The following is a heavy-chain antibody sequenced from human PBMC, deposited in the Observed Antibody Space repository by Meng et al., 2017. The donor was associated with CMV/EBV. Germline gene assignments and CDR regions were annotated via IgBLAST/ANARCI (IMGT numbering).Heavy chain of an antibody. CDR3: ARVITIDDAFDI. V-gene: IGHV1-2*02. Sequence: GESLKISCAASGFTFSSYGMHWVRQAPGQGLEWMGWINPNSGGTNYAQKFQGRVTTTRDTSISTAYMELSRLRSDDTAVYYCARVITIDDAFDIWGQGTMVTVSS. D-gene: IGHD3-10*01. J-gene: IGHJ3*02. CDR1: GFTFSSYG. CDR2: INPNSGGT.